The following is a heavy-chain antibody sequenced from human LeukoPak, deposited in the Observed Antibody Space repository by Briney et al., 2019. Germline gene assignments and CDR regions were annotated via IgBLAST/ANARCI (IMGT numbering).Heavy chain of an antibody. V-gene: IGHV3-30*18. CDR3: AKELSPRWYFDY. CDR2: ISYDGSNK. Sequence: GGSLRLSCAASGFTFSSYGMHWVRQAPGKGLEWVAVISYDGSNKYYADSVKGRFTISRDNSKNTLYLQMNSLRAEDTAVYYCAKELSPRWYFDYWGQGTLVTVSS. CDR1: GFTFSSYG. D-gene: IGHD2/OR15-2a*01. J-gene: IGHJ4*02.